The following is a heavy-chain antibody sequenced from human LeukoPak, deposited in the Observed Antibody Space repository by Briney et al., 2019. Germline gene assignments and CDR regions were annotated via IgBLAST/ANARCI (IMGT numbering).Heavy chain of an antibody. CDR1: GGSISSGGYY. CDR2: IYYSGST. D-gene: IGHD3-3*01. Sequence: MPSETLSLTCTVSGGSISSGGYYWSWIRQRPGKGLEWIGYIYYSGSTYYNPSLKSRVTISVDTSKNQFSLKLSSVTAADTAVYYCARVTGFGVVMVDYWGQGTLVTVSS. J-gene: IGHJ4*02. V-gene: IGHV4-31*03. CDR3: ARVTGFGVVMVDY.